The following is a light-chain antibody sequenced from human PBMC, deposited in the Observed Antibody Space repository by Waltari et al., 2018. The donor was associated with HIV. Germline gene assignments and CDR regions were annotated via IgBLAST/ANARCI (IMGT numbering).Light chain of an antibody. CDR3: SSFTSNSTLV. V-gene: IGLV2-14*01. CDR2: EVS. Sequence: QSALTQPASVSGSPGQSITISCPGTSSDVGGYNYVSWYQQHPGKAPKLMIYEVSNRPSGVSNRFSGSKSGNTASLTISGLQAEDEADYYCSSFTSNSTLVFGTGTKVTVL. J-gene: IGLJ1*01. CDR1: SSDVGGYNY.